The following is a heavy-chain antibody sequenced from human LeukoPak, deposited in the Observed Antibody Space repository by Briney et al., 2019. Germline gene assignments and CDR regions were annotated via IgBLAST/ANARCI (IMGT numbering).Heavy chain of an antibody. Sequence: SETLSLTCTVSGDSISSYYWSWIRQPPGKGLEWIGDIYYSGSTNYNPSLKSRVTISVDTSKNQFSLKLSSMIAADTAVYYCARAPGSRWLDYWGRGTLVTVSS. V-gene: IGHV4-59*01. CDR2: IYYSGST. CDR3: ARAPGSRWLDY. D-gene: IGHD6-13*01. J-gene: IGHJ4*02. CDR1: GDSISSYY.